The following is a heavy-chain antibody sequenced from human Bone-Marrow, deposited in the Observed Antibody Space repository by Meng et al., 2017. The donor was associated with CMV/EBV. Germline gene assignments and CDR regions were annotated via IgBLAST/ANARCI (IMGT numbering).Heavy chain of an antibody. D-gene: IGHD1-26*01. V-gene: IGHV3-23*01. CDR1: GFTFSSYA. J-gene: IGHJ4*02. Sequence: GESLKISCAASGFTFSSYAMSWVRQAPGKGLEWVSAISGSGGSTYYADSVKGRFTISRDNSKNTLYLQMNSLRAEDTAVYYCARVNSGSYPDYWGQGTLVTVSS. CDR2: ISGSGGST. CDR3: ARVNSGSYPDY.